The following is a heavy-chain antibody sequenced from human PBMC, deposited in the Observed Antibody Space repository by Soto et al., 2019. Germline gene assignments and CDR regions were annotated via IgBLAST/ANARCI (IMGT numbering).Heavy chain of an antibody. J-gene: IGHJ6*03. V-gene: IGHV1-18*01. D-gene: IGHD6-13*01. Sequence: ASVRVSCHASGYTFTSYGISWVRQAPGQGLEWMGWISAYNGNTNYAQKLQGRVTMTTDTSTSTAYMELRSLRSDDTAVYYCAREESGVAAGYYYYMDVWGKGTTVTVSS. CDR1: GYTFTSYG. CDR2: ISAYNGNT. CDR3: AREESGVAAGYYYYMDV.